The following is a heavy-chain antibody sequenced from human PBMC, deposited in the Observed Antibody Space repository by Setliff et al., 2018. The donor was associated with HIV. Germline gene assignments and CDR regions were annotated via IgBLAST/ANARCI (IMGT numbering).Heavy chain of an antibody. J-gene: IGHJ4*02. Sequence: SETLSLTCTVSGGSVSSSSYFWGWIRRPPGTGLEWIGNIYYSGTTFYNPSLKSRVSISVDTSTDHFSLKLSSVTAADTAVYYCARTPGTHFYDRIANFHYFDYWGQGALVTVSS. V-gene: IGHV4-39*02. CDR1: GGSVSSSSYF. CDR2: IYYSGTT. D-gene: IGHD3-22*01. CDR3: ARTPGTHFYDRIANFHYFDY.